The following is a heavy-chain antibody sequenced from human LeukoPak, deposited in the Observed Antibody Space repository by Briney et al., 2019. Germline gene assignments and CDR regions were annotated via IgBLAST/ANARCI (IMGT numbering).Heavy chain of an antibody. J-gene: IGHJ4*02. CDR2: IRYVGSDK. V-gene: IGHV3-30*02. D-gene: IGHD1-26*01. Sequence: GGSLRLSCAASGFTFSSYGMPWVGQAPGKGLEGVSFIRYVGSDKYYADSGKARFTISRDTAKNSLYLQMNSLRAEDTAVYYCARDWGVGRGELRRFDYWGQGTLVTVSS. CDR1: GFTFSSYG. CDR3: ARDWGVGRGELRRFDY.